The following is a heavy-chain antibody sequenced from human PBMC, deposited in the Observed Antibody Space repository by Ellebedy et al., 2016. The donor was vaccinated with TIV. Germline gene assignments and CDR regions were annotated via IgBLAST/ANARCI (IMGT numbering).Heavy chain of an antibody. CDR2: VYYTGTT. CDR3: ARHKPARKWDLPYTFDS. CDR1: GDSMRPYC. J-gene: IGHJ4*02. Sequence: MPSETLSLTCNVSGDSMRPYCWSWIRQPPGKGLQWLGFVYYTGTTRYNPSLTSRVTISVDSSENQFSLKLTSVTAADTGLYYCARHKPARKWDLPYTFDSWGQGIQVTVSS. D-gene: IGHD1-26*01. V-gene: IGHV4-59*08.